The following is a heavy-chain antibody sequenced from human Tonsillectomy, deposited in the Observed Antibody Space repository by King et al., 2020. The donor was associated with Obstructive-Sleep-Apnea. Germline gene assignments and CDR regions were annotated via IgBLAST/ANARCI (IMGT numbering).Heavy chain of an antibody. Sequence: QLQESGPGLVKPSETLSLTCTVSGGSISSYYWSWIRQPPGKRLEWIGYIYYSGNTNYNPSLKSRVTISVDTSKNHFSLKLSSVTAADTAVYYCAREVLGYGMDVWGQGTTVTVSS. CDR1: GGSISSYY. CDR3: AREVLGYGMDV. D-gene: IGHD2/OR15-2a*01. CDR2: IYYSGNT. V-gene: IGHV4-59*01. J-gene: IGHJ6*02.